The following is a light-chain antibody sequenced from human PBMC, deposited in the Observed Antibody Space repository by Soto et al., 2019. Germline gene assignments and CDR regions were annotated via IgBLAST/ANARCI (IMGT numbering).Light chain of an antibody. CDR1: QSVSSSY. J-gene: IGKJ1*01. V-gene: IGKV3-20*01. CDR2: GAS. Sequence: EIVLTQSPGTLSLSPGERATLSCRASQSVSSSYLAWYQQRAGQAPRLLIYGASSRATGIPDRFSGSGSGTDFTLTISRLEAEDSAVYYCQQYGRSPPTFGQGTKVEIK. CDR3: QQYGRSPPT.